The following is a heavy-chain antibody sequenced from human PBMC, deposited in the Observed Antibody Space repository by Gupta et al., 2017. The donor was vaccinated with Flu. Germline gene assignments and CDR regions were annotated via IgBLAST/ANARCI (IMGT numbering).Heavy chain of an antibody. V-gene: IGHV3-9*01. CDR3: AKTPSGDYVWGSWAYYFDY. Sequence: HWVRQAPGKGLEWVSGISWNSGIIGYADSVKGRFTISRDNAKDSLHLQMNSLRPEDTALYYCAKTPSGDYVWGSWAYYFDYWGQGTLVTVSS. CDR2: ISWNSGII. D-gene: IGHD3-16*01. J-gene: IGHJ4*02.